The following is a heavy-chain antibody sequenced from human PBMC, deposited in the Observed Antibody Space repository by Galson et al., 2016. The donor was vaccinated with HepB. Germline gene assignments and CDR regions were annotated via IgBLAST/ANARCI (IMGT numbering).Heavy chain of an antibody. V-gene: IGHV3-7*01. J-gene: IGHJ4*02. CDR3: ARDGLGTVAAASALGN. D-gene: IGHD6-25*01. CDR2: VNQDGGEK. CDR1: GFHFSGCG. Sequence: SLRLSCAASGFHFSGCGMHWVRQAPGKGLEWVANVNQDGGEKYYVDSVKGRFTISRDNAKNSLYLQMNSLRVEDTAVYCCARDGLGTVAAASALGNWGQGTLVTVSS.